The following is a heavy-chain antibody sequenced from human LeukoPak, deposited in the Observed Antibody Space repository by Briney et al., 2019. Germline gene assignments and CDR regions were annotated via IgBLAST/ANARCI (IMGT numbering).Heavy chain of an antibody. CDR3: ARGIYSGYHYFDY. Sequence: PGGSLRLSCAASGFTFSGYGMHWVRQPPGKGLEWVAVIWSDGSNKYYEDSVKGRFTISRDNSKNTLYLQMNSLRAEDTAVYCCARGIYSGYHYFDYWGQGTLVTVSS. J-gene: IGHJ4*02. V-gene: IGHV3-33*01. CDR2: IWSDGSNK. D-gene: IGHD5-12*01. CDR1: GFTFSGYG.